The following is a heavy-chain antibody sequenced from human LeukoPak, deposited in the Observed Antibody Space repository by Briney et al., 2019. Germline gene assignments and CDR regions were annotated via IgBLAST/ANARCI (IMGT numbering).Heavy chain of an antibody. J-gene: IGHJ3*02. CDR3: ASKGDTAISNGAFDI. V-gene: IGHV4-34*01. CDR2: INHSGST. Sequence: SETLSLTCAVYGGSFSGYYWSWIRQPPGKGLEWIGEINHSGSTNYNPSLKSRVTISVDTSKNQFSLKLSSVTAADTAVYYCASKGDTAISNGAFDIWGQGTMVTVSS. CDR1: GGSFSGYY. D-gene: IGHD5-18*01.